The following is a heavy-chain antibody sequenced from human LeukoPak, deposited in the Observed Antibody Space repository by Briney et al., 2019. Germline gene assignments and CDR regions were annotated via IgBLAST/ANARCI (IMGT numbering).Heavy chain of an antibody. CDR2: ISSSSSTI. D-gene: IGHD6-13*01. V-gene: IGHV3-48*01. Sequence: PGVSLRLSCAASGFTFSSYSMNWVRQAPGKGLEWVSYISSSSSTIYYADSVKGRFTISRDNAKNSLYLQMNSLRAEDTAVYYCARRGTAGTGDYWGQGTLVTVSS. CDR3: ARRGTAGTGDY. J-gene: IGHJ4*02. CDR1: GFTFSSYS.